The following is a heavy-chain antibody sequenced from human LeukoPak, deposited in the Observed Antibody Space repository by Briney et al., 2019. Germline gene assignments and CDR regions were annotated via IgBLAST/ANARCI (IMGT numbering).Heavy chain of an antibody. J-gene: IGHJ4*02. Sequence: GGSLRLSCAASGFTFSSYGMHWVRQAPGKGLEWVAVIWYDGSNKYYADSVKGRFTISRDNSKNTLYLQMNSLRAEDTAVYYRARAHKVGAPDYWGQGTLVTVSS. CDR1: GFTFSSYG. V-gene: IGHV3-33*08. D-gene: IGHD1-26*01. CDR3: ARAHKVGAPDY. CDR2: IWYDGSNK.